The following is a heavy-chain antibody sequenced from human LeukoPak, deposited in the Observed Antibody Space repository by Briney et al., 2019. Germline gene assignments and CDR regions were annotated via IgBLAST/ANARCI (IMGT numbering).Heavy chain of an antibody. CDR1: GYTFTNYA. CDR2: ISVYNGNT. CDR3: ARGYCSSATCRHFDY. D-gene: IGHD2-2*01. V-gene: IGHV1-18*01. Sequence: ASVKVSCKASGYTFTNYAISWVRQAPGQGLERMGWISVYNGNTNYAQKLQGRVTMTADTSTTTAYMELRSLRSDDTAVYYCARGYCSSATCRHFDYWGQGALVTVSS. J-gene: IGHJ4*02.